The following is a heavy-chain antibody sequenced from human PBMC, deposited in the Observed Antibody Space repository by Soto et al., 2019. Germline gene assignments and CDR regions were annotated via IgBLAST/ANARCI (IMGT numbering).Heavy chain of an antibody. J-gene: IGHJ3*02. CDR3: ARQGXASYYDSSGLYYDAFDI. V-gene: IGHV4-39*01. CDR1: GGSISSSSYY. D-gene: IGHD3-22*01. CDR2: IYYSGST. Sequence: SETLSLTCTVSGGSISSSSYYWGWIRQPPGKGLEWIGSIYYSGSTYYNPSLKSRVTISVDTSKNQFSLKLSSVTAADTAVYYCARQGXASYYDSSGLYYDAFDIWGQGTMVTVSS.